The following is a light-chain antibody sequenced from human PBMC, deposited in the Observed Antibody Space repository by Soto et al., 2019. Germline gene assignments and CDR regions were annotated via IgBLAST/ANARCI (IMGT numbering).Light chain of an antibody. CDR2: GAS. V-gene: IGKV3-15*01. J-gene: IGKJ4*01. Sequence: EIVMTQSPATLSVSPGERATLSCRASQSVSSNLAWYQQKRGQAPRLLIYGASTRATGIPGRFSGSGSGTEFTLTISSLQSEDFAVYSCQKYNNWPTFGGGTKVEIK. CDR3: QKYNNWPT. CDR1: QSVSSN.